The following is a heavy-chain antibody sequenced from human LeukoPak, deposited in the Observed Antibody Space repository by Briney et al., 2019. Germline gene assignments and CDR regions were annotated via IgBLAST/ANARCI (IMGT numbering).Heavy chain of an antibody. CDR1: GFTFSSYA. D-gene: IGHD1-1*01. CDR3: AKDSNWNDERRPSAFDY. J-gene: IGHJ4*02. Sequence: RGGSLRLSCAASGFTFSSYAMSWVRQAPGKGLEWVSAISGSGGSTYYADSVKGRFTISRDNSKNTLYLQMNSLRAEDTAVYYCAKDSNWNDERRPSAFDYWGQGTLVTVSS. V-gene: IGHV3-23*01. CDR2: ISGSGGST.